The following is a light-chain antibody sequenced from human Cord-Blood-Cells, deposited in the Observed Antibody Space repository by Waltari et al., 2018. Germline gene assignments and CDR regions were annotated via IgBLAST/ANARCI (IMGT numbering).Light chain of an antibody. Sequence: IRITHSPSPLAAATGDRVTLTCRASQGISSYLAWYQQKPGKAPKLLIYAASTLQSGVPSRFSGSGSGTDFTLTISCLQSEDFATYYCQQYYSYPYTFGQGTKLEIK. CDR2: AAS. CDR1: QGISSY. CDR3: QQYYSYPYT. V-gene: IGKV1-8*01. J-gene: IGKJ2*01.